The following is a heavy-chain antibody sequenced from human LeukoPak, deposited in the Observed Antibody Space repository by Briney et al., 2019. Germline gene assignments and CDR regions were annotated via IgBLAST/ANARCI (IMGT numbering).Heavy chain of an antibody. CDR3: ARERGGGGFGVVIKRSYYYMDV. CDR2: ISDITRTI. Sequence: PGGSLRLSRAVSMITSRDDYTSWIRQAPRKGREWSTYISDITRTIYTTDSTKGGFTLSRNNAKTSLYLQMNSLRAEGTAVYYCARERGGGGFGVVIKRSYYYMDVWGKGTTVTVSS. CDR1: MITSRDDY. D-gene: IGHD3-3*01. V-gene: IGHV3-11*04. J-gene: IGHJ6*03.